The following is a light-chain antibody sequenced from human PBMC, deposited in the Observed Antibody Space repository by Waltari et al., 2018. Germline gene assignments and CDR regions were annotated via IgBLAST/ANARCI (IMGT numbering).Light chain of an antibody. CDR1: VNDVAVFNY. CDR2: DVG. CDR3: SSYTRSNTWV. Sequence: QSALTQPASVSGSPGQSITISCTGTVNDVAVFNYVSWYQQHPGQAPKLMIYDVGKRPPGFPYRFSGSKSGTTASLPISGLQSEDEADYYCSSYTRSNTWVFGGGTKLTVL. V-gene: IGLV2-14*01. J-gene: IGLJ3*02.